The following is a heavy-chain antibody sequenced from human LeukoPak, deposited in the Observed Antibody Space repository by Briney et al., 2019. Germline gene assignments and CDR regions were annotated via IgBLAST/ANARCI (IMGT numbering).Heavy chain of an antibody. CDR2: ISAYNGNT. CDR1: GYTFTSYG. Sequence: ASVKVSCKASGYTFTSYGISWVRQAPGQGLEWMGWISAYNGNTNYAQKLQGRVTMTTDTSTSTAYMELRSLRSDDTAVYYCARGEYYDILTGYYDLMGVLDYWGQGTLVTVSS. D-gene: IGHD3-9*01. V-gene: IGHV1-18*04. J-gene: IGHJ4*02. CDR3: ARGEYYDILTGYYDLMGVLDY.